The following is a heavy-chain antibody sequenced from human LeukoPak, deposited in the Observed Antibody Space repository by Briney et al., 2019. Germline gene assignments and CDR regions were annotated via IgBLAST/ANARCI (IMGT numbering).Heavy chain of an antibody. Sequence: GGSLRLSCAASGFTFSSYGMHWVRQAPGKGLEWVAFIRYDGSNKYYADSVKGRFTISRDNSKNTLYLQMNILRAEDTAVYYCAKDFIVATIPYYYYYMDVWGKGTTVTVSS. V-gene: IGHV3-30*02. CDR1: GFTFSSYG. CDR2: IRYDGSNK. CDR3: AKDFIVATIPYYYYYMDV. J-gene: IGHJ6*03. D-gene: IGHD5-12*01.